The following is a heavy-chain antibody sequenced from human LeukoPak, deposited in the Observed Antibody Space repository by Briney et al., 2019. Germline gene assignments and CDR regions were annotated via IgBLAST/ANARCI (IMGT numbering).Heavy chain of an antibody. CDR2: ISGSGGST. J-gene: IGHJ4*02. CDR1: GFTFSSYA. V-gene: IGHV3-23*01. CDR3: ARSKDIVVVVAAILDY. Sequence: GGSLRLSCAASGFTFSSYAMSWVRQAPGKGLEWVSAISGSGGSTYYADSVKGRFTISRDNSKNTLYLQMNSLRAEDTAVYYCARSKDIVVVVAAILDYWGQGTLVTVSS. D-gene: IGHD2-15*01.